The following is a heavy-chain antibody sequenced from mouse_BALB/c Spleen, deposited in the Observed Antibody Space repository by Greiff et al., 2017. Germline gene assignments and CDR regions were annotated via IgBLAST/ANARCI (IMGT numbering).Heavy chain of an antibody. CDR2: IWGDGST. CDR3: ARDDYGSSYAMDD. V-gene: IGHV2-6-7*01. Sequence: VKLVESGPGLVAPSQCLSITCTVSGFSLTGYGVNWVRQPPGKGLEWLGMIWGDGSTDYNSDLKSRLSISKDNSKSQVFLKMNSLQTDDTARYYCARDDYGSSYAMDDWGQGTSVTVSS. CDR1: GFSLTGYG. D-gene: IGHD1-1*01. J-gene: IGHJ4*01.